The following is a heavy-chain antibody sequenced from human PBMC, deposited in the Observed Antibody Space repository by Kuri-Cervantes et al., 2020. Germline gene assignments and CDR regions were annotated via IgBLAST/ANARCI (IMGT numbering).Heavy chain of an antibody. D-gene: IGHD1-26*01. Sequence: GGSLRLSCAASGFIVSGNFMNWVRQAPGQGLEWVSIIYSGGSTQYADSVKGRFTISRDNSKNTLYLEMDSLRTDDTAVYYCVAEVGGRDFGNWGQGTLVTVSS. J-gene: IGHJ4*02. CDR2: IYSGGST. CDR3: VAEVGGRDFGN. V-gene: IGHV3-66*02. CDR1: GFIVSGNF.